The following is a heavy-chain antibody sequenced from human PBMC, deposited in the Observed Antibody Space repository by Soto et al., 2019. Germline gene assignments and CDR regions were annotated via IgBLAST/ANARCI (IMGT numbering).Heavy chain of an antibody. CDR3: ARYNAASGTYYFDY. D-gene: IGHD6-13*01. J-gene: IGHJ4*02. CDR2: IFYSGTT. Sequence: SETLSLTCTVSGGSISGSSYYWGWIRQPPGKGLEWIGEIFYSGTTNYNPSLKSRLTISIDASKNQFSLKLSSVTVADTAVYYCARYNAASGTYYFDYWGQGTLVTVSS. CDR1: GGSISGSSYY. V-gene: IGHV4-39*07.